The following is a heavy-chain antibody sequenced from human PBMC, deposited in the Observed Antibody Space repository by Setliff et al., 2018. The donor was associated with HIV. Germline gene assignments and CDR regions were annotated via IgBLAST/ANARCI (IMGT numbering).Heavy chain of an antibody. J-gene: IGHJ4*02. CDR1: DGSISTGSYY. CDR2: IYTSGST. CDR3: ARGRFVGFDY. Sequence: SETLSLICTVADGSISTGSYYWSWVRQPAGRGLEWIGRIYTSGSTNYNPSLKCRVTMSVDTSKNQFSLNLTSVTAADTAVYYCARGRFVGFDYWGQGTLVTVPQ. D-gene: IGHD3-16*02. V-gene: IGHV4-61*02.